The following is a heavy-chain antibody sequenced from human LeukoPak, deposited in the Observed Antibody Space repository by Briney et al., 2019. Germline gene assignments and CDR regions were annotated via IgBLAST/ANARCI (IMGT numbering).Heavy chain of an antibody. CDR1: GGTFSSYA. CDR2: IIPIFGTA. J-gene: IGHJ4*02. Sequence: SVKVSCKASGGTFSSYAISWVRQAPGQGLEWMGGIIPIFGTANYAQNLQGRVTMTTDTSTSTAYMELRSLRSDDTAVYYCARSSGWYDYWGQGTLVTVSS. CDR3: ARSSGWYDY. V-gene: IGHV1-69*05. D-gene: IGHD6-19*01.